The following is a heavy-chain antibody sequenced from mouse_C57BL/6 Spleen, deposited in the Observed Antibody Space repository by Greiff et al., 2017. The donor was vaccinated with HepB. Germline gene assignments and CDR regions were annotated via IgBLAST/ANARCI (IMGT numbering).Heavy chain of an antibody. CDR2: IYPGSGST. V-gene: IGHV1-55*01. Sequence: VQLQQPGAELVKPGASVKMSCKASGYTFTSYWITWVKQRPGQGLEWIGDIYPGSGSTNYNEKFKSKATLTVDTSSSTAYMQLSSLTSEDSAVYYCARSRGYGDDGFDYWGQGTTLTVSS. D-gene: IGHD2-2*01. CDR1: GYTFTSYW. CDR3: ARSRGYGDDGFDY. J-gene: IGHJ2*01.